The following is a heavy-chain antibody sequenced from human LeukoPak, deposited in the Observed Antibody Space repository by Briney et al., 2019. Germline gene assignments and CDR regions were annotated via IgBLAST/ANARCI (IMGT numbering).Heavy chain of an antibody. Sequence: PSETLSLTCAVYGGSFSGKYWTWIRHPPGKGLELIGEITYSGSIYYKPSLKSRVTISVDTSKNQFSLKLNSVTAADTAMYYCARDLMTWGQGTLVAVSS. CDR3: ARDLMT. CDR2: ITYSGSI. J-gene: IGHJ4*02. CDR1: GGSFSGKY. V-gene: IGHV4-34*01.